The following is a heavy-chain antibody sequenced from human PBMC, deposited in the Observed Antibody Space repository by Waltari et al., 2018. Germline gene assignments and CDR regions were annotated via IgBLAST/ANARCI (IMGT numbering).Heavy chain of an antibody. CDR3: AKGIYSAGWYAGVDS. D-gene: IGHD6-19*01. V-gene: IGHV3-23*01. CDR1: GFIFSGFA. J-gene: IGHJ4*02. CDR2: TDANGAAT. Sequence: EVQLLESGGGLVQPGGSLRLSCSASGFIFSGFAMTWVRQAPGQGLEWVSGTDANGAATYHADSVKGRFTISRDNSKNTLYLQMNSLKAGDTATYYCAKGIYSAGWYAGVDSWGQGTVVTVSS.